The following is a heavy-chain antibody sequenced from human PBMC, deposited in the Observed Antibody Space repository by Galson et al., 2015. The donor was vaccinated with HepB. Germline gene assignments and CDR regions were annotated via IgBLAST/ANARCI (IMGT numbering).Heavy chain of an antibody. CDR3: ARGSSGPYCSSTSCYAQPFDY. V-gene: IGHV1-69*13. D-gene: IGHD2-2*01. CDR2: IIPIFGTA. CDR1: GGTFSSYA. Sequence: SVKVSCKASGGTFSSYAISWVRQAPGQGLEWMGGIIPIFGTANYAQKFQGRVTITADESTSTAYMELSSLRSEDTAVYYCARGSSGPYCSSTSCYAQPFDYWGQGTLVTVSS. J-gene: IGHJ4*02.